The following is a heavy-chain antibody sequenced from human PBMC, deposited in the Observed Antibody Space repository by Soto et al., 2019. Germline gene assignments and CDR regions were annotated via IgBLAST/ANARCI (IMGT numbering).Heavy chain of an antibody. J-gene: IGHJ4*02. Sequence: QVQLQQWGAGLLKPSETLSLTCAVYGGSFSGYYWSWIRQPPGKGLEWIGEINHSGSTNYHPSLKRRVTISVDTSKDQFSLKLSSVTAADTAVYYCARANSSGLYPFDYWGQGTLVTVSS. V-gene: IGHV4-34*01. CDR1: GGSFSGYY. CDR3: ARANSSGLYPFDY. D-gene: IGHD6-19*01. CDR2: INHSGST.